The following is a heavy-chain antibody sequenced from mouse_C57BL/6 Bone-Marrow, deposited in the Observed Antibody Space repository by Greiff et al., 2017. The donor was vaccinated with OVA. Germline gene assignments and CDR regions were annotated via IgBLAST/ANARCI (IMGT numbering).Heavy chain of an antibody. J-gene: IGHJ3*01. D-gene: IGHD2-4*01. CDR2: IDPSDSYT. V-gene: IGHV1-59*01. Sequence: QVQLQQPGAELVRPGTSVKLSCKASGYTFTSYWMHWVKQRPGQGLEWIGVIDPSDSYTNYNPKFKGKATLTVDTSSSTAYMQLSSLTSEDSAGDYSARRALYYDYAWLAYWGQGTLVTVSA. CDR1: GYTFTSYW. CDR3: ARRALYYDYAWLAY.